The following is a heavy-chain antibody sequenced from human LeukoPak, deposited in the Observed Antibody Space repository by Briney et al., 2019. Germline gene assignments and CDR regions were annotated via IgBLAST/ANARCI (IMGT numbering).Heavy chain of an antibody. Sequence: GGSLRLSCAASGFTFSSYGMHWVRQAPGKGLEWVAVISYDGSNKYYADSVKGRFTISRDNSKNTLYLQMNSLRAEDTAAYYCAKGEWLRSRRSYFDYWGQGTLVTVSS. J-gene: IGHJ4*02. CDR1: GFTFSSYG. D-gene: IGHD5-12*01. CDR3: AKGEWLRSRRSYFDY. CDR2: ISYDGSNK. V-gene: IGHV3-30*18.